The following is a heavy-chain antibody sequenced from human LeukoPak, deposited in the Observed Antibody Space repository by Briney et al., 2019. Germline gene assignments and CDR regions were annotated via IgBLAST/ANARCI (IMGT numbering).Heavy chain of an antibody. CDR2: ISSSGSTI. J-gene: IGHJ4*02. Sequence: PGGSLRLSCRASGFTFDYYDMNWVRQAPGQGPEWISYISSSGSTIYVADSVKGRFTISRDNANNSLFLQMNSLRVEDAAVYYCTRFSYYGSSPYFDYWGQGTPVTVSS. CDR3: TRFSYYGSSPYFDY. D-gene: IGHD3-22*01. CDR1: GFTFDYYD. V-gene: IGHV3-48*03.